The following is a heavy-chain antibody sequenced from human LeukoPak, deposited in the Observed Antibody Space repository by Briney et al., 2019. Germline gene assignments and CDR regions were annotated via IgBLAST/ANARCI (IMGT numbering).Heavy chain of an antibody. CDR3: ARGAGAVAPSLEYFQH. CDR1: GGSISSYY. V-gene: IGHV4-4*07. CDR2: IYSSGST. J-gene: IGHJ1*01. Sequence: PSETLSLTCTVSGGSISSYYWSWIRQPAGKGLEWIGRIYSSGSTSYNPSLNSRVTMSVDTSKNQFSLQLSSVTAADTAVYYCARGAGAVAPSLEYFQHWGQGTLVTVSS. D-gene: IGHD6-19*01.